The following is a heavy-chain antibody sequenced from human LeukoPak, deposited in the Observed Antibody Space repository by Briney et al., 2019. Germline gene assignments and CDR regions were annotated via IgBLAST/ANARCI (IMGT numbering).Heavy chain of an antibody. J-gene: IGHJ6*03. Sequence: ASVKVSCKASGGTFSSYAVSWVRQAPGQGLEWMGRIIPIFGTANYAQKFQGRVTITTDESTSTAYMELSSLRSEDTAVYYCARSNGDYVGSYYYYYMDVWGKGTTVTVSS. D-gene: IGHD4-17*01. CDR1: GGTFSSYA. CDR2: IIPIFGTA. V-gene: IGHV1-69*05. CDR3: ARSNGDYVGSYYYYYMDV.